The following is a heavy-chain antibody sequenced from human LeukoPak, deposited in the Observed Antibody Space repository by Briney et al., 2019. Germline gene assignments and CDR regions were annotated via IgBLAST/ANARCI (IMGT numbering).Heavy chain of an antibody. J-gene: IGHJ6*02. Sequence: PETLSLTCTVPGGSISSYYWSWSRQPPEKRLEWIGYIYFSGSTNYNPSLKSRVTISVDTSKNQFSLKLSSVTAADTAVYYCARHGQSGYGYYYGMDVWGQGTTVTVSS. V-gene: IGHV4-59*01. CDR3: ARHGQSGYGYYYGMDV. CDR2: IYFSGST. CDR1: GGSISSYY. D-gene: IGHD5-12*01.